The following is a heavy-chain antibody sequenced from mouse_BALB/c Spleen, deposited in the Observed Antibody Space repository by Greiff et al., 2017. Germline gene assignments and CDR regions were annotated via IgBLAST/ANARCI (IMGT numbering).Heavy chain of an antibody. J-gene: IGHJ3*01. CDR1: GFTFTDYY. CDR3: ARDNSYYYGSRWFAY. Sequence: EVKVVESGGGLVQPGGSLRLSCATSGFTFTDYYMSWVRQPPGKALEWLGFIRNKANGYTTEYSASVKGRFTISRDNSQSILYLQMNTLRAEDSATYYCARDNSYYYGSRWFAYWGQGTLVTVSA. V-gene: IGHV7-3*02. CDR2: IRNKANGYTT. D-gene: IGHD1-1*01.